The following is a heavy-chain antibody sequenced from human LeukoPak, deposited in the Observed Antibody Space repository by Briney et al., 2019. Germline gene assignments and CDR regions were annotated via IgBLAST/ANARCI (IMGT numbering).Heavy chain of an antibody. CDR1: GGSISSSSYY. CDR2: IYYSGTT. CDR3: ARRFSFDP. J-gene: IGHJ5*02. V-gene: IGHV4-39*07. Sequence: SETLSLTCTVSGGSISSSSYYSGLVRQPPGKGLEWIGSIYYSGTTYYKPSLTSRVSISVDTSKNQFSLKLSSVTAADTAMYYCARRFSFDPWGQGTLVTVSS.